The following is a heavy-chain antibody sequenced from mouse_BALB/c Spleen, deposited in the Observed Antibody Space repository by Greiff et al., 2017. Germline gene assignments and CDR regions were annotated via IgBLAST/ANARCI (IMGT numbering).Heavy chain of an antibody. D-gene: IGHD4-1*01. CDR1: GYAFSSYW. J-gene: IGHJ2*01. Sequence: VQLQQSGAELVRPGSSVKISCKASGYAFSSYWMNWVKQRPGQGLEWIGQIYPGDGDTNYNGKFKGKATLTADKSSSTAYMQLSSLTSEDSAVYYCTRMETGTFDYWGQGTTLTVSS. CDR2: IYPGDGDT. CDR3: TRMETGTFDY. V-gene: IGHV1-80*01.